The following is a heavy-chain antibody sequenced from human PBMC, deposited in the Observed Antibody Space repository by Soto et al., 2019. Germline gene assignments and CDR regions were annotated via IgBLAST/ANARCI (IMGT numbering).Heavy chain of an antibody. CDR3: AREGITIFGVVHKYHYGKDF. CDR2: TTSSGGST. Sequence: GGSLRLSCAASGFTFSRYAMSWVRQAPGKGLEWVSATTSSGGSTYYADSVQGRFTISRDNSKSTLYLQMSSLRAEDTAVYYCAREGITIFGVVHKYHYGKDFWGQGTTVTVSS. J-gene: IGHJ6*02. CDR1: GFTFSRYA. D-gene: IGHD3-3*01. V-gene: IGHV3-23*01.